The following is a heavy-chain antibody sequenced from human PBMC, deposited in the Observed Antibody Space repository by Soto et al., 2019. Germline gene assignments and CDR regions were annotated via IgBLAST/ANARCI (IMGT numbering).Heavy chain of an antibody. D-gene: IGHD1-26*01. CDR1: GFTFSSYW. Sequence: EVQLMESGGGLVQPGGSLRLSCAASGFTFSSYWMQWFRQAPGKGLVWVSRVNGDGSYTRYADSAKGRFTISRDNAKNTLYLQMNSLRDEDTAVYYCARERGPYYTEYWGQGTLVTVSS. V-gene: IGHV3-74*01. CDR2: VNGDGSYT. CDR3: ARERGPYYTEY. J-gene: IGHJ4*02.